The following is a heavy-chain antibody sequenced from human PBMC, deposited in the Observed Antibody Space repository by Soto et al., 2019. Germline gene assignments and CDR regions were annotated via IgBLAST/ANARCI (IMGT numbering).Heavy chain of an antibody. D-gene: IGHD2-15*01. CDR3: ARHQYCSGGSCSSPSYYGMDV. V-gene: IGHV4-31*03. CDR2: IYYSGRT. J-gene: IGHJ6*02. CDR1: GGSISSGGYY. Sequence: QVQLQESGPGLVKPSQALSLTCPVSGGSISSGGYYWSWIRQHPGKGLEWIGYIYYSGRTYYNPSIKCRVIILLDTSKNQFSLKMSSVTAADTAVYYCARHQYCSGGSCSSPSYYGMDVWGQGATVTVSS.